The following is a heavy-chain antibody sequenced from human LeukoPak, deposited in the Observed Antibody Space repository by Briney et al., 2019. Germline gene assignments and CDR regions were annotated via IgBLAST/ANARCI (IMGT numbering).Heavy chain of an antibody. CDR3: ARARVEYLVPRGWFDP. CDR2: INPNSGGT. J-gene: IGHJ5*02. V-gene: IGHV1-2*02. Sequence: ASVKVSCKASGYTFTGYYMHWVRQAPGQGLEWMGWINPNSGGTNYAQKFQGRVTMTRDTSISTAYMELSRLRSDDTAVYYCARARVEYLVPRGWFDPWGQGTLVTVSS. D-gene: IGHD2/OR15-2a*01. CDR1: GYTFTGYY.